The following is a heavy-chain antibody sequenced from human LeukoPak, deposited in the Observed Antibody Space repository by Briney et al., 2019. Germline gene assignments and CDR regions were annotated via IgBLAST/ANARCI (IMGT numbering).Heavy chain of an antibody. CDR1: GFTFSNYS. CDR2: INDIGGST. Sequence: GGSLRLSWAASGFTFSNYSMSWVRQAPGEVLEWDSAINDIGGSTYYADSGKGRFTISTDNSKNTLCLQTNSLITEHTAIYYCSKPASSSRDWYYDYWGQGTLVTVSS. J-gene: IGHJ4*02. V-gene: IGHV3-23*01. CDR3: SKPASSSRDWYYDY. D-gene: IGHD6-19*01.